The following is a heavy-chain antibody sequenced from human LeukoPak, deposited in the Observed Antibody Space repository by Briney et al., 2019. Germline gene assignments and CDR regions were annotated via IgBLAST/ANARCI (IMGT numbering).Heavy chain of an antibody. CDR1: GFTFSSYG. V-gene: IGHV3-30*02. CDR2: IRYDGSNK. D-gene: IGHD3-22*01. J-gene: IGHJ4*02. Sequence: PGGSLRLSCAASGFTFSSYGMHWVRQAPGKGLEWVAFIRYDGSNKYYADSVKGRFTISRDNSKNTLYLQMNSLRAEDTAVYYCAKDQVGYYDSSGYYSSPGDYWGQGTLATVSS. CDR3: AKDQVGYYDSSGYYSSPGDY.